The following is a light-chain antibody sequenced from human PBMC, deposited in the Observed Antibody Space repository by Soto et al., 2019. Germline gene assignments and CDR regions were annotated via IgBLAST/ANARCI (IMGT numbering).Light chain of an antibody. CDR3: SSFTTSYFDV. CDR1: NSDIGASNS. CDR2: GVT. Sequence: QSALTQPPSASGSPGQSVTISCAGSNSDIGASNSVSWYQQHPGKAPKLLIHGVTRRPSGVSSRFSASKSAYTASLTISGLQAEDEANYYCSSFTTSYFDVFGPGTKLTVL. V-gene: IGLV2-14*01. J-gene: IGLJ1*01.